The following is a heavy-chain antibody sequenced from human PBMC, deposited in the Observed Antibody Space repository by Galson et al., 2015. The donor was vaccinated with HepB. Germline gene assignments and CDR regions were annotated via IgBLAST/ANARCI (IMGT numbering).Heavy chain of an antibody. CDR2: IYSGGST. D-gene: IGHD6-13*01. CDR1: GFNVSNNY. CDR3: ARPYSSSWYRDY. Sequence: SLRLSCAASGFNVSNNYMTWVRQAPGKGLEWVSVIYSGGSTYYADSVKGRFTISRDNSKNTLSLQMNSLRAEDTAVYYCARPYSSSWYRDYWGQGTLVTVSS. V-gene: IGHV3-66*01. J-gene: IGHJ4*02.